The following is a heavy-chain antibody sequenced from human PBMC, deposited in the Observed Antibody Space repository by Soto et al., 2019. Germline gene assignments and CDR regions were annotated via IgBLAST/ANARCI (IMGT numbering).Heavy chain of an antibody. CDR2: RYYTVST. CDR3: VSAVRFDAFDI. CDR1: GGSISSNDYY. D-gene: IGHD6-6*01. Sequence: QVQLQESGPGLVKPSQTLSLTCTVSGGSISSNDYYWSWVRQPPGKGLEWIGYRYYTVSTYYNPSLKSRVTISGDASKNQVSLELSSVTAADTAVYYCVSAVRFDAFDIWGQGTMVTVSS. V-gene: IGHV4-30-4*01. J-gene: IGHJ3*02.